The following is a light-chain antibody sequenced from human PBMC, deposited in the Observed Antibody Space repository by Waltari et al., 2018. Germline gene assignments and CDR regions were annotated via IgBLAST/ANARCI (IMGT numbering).Light chain of an antibody. CDR2: GAS. CDR1: QGISTY. J-gene: IGKJ1*01. V-gene: IGKV1D-8*03. Sequence: VIWMTQSPSLLPASPGDRVTITCRMSQGISTYLAWYQQKPGRAPDLLIYGASILHSGVPSRFSGSGSGTDFTLTISSLQSEDVATYYCQHYYNFPWTFGQGTKVEI. CDR3: QHYYNFPWT.